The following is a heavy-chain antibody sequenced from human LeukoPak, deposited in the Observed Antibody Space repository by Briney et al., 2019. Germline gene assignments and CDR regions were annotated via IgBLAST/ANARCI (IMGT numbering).Heavy chain of an antibody. Sequence: GASVKVSCKASGYTFTSYGISWVRQAPGQGLEWMGWISAYNGNTNYAQMLQGRVTMTTDTSTSTAYMELRSVRSDDTAVYYCARDRDSSSSTVGNYQYYYYYYMDVWGKGTTVTVSS. CDR1: GYTFTSYG. V-gene: IGHV1-18*01. CDR3: ARDRDSSSSTVGNYQYYYYYYMDV. CDR2: ISAYNGNT. J-gene: IGHJ6*03. D-gene: IGHD6-6*01.